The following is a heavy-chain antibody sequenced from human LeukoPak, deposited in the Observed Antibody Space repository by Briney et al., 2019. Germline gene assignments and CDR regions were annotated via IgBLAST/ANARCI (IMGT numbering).Heavy chain of an antibody. D-gene: IGHD6-13*01. CDR1: GRTFSSYA. CDR2: IIPIFGTA. CDR3: ARGRHQLVPSLNLNWFDP. Sequence: ASVKVSYKATGRTFSSYAISWVRQAPGQGLEWMGRIIPIFGTANYAQKFQGRVRLSAGGTTSAAYLGLSSLRSEDTAVYYCARGRHQLVPSLNLNWFDPWGQGTLVTVSS. V-gene: IGHV1-69*13. J-gene: IGHJ5*02.